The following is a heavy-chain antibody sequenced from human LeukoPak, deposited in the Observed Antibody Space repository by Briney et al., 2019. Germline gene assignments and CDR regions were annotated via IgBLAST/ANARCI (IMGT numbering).Heavy chain of an antibody. CDR1: GYSISSGYY. Sequence: PSETLSLTRTVSGYSISSGYYWGWIRQPPGKGLEWIGSIYYSGSTYYNPSLKSRVTISVDTSKNQFSLKLSSVTAADTAVYYCARDPGYCTNGLCDYWGQGTLVTVSS. V-gene: IGHV4-38-2*02. J-gene: IGHJ4*02. CDR2: IYYSGST. D-gene: IGHD2-8*01. CDR3: ARDPGYCTNGLCDY.